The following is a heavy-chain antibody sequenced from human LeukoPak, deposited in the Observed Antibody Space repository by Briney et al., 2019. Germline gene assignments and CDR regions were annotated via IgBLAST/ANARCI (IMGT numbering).Heavy chain of an antibody. CDR3: AREEDGGTFDY. Sequence: GASVKLSCKASGYTFTSYYMHWVRQAPGPGLEWMGIINPSCGSTNYAQKFQGRVTMTRDTSTSTVYMELSSLRSEDTAVYYCAREEDGGTFDYWGQGTLVTVYS. CDR1: GYTFTSYY. D-gene: IGHD3-16*01. V-gene: IGHV1-46*01. CDR2: INPSCGST. J-gene: IGHJ4*02.